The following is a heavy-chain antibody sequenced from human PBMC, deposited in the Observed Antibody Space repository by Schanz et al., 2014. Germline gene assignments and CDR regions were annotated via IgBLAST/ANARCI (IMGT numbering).Heavy chain of an antibody. Sequence: VHLVESGGGLVQPGGSLRLSCAASGFSFSRCGMHWVRQAPGKGLEWVSAISGSGGSTYYADSVKGRFTISRDNSKNTLYLQMNSLRTEDTAVYFCAKSYDTSGYSGFDYWGQGTLVTVSS. CDR3: AKSYDTSGYSGFDY. CDR2: ISGSGGST. J-gene: IGHJ4*02. V-gene: IGHV3-NL1*01. CDR1: GFSFSRCG. D-gene: IGHD3-22*01.